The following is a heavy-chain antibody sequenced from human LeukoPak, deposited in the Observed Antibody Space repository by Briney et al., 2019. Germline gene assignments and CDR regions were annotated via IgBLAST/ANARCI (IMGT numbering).Heavy chain of an antibody. CDR3: ARDWSHGLDY. Sequence: PGGSLRLSCAASGFTFSNYEMNWVRQAPGKGLEWVSYMSSSGSTIYYADSVKGRFTISGDNAKNSLYLQMNSLRAEDTAVYYCARDWSHGLDYWGQGTLVTVSS. CDR1: GFTFSNYE. J-gene: IGHJ4*02. V-gene: IGHV3-48*03. CDR2: MSSSGSTI.